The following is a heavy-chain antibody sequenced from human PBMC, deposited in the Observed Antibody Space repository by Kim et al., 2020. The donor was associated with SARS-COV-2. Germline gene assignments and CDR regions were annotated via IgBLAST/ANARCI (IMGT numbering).Heavy chain of an antibody. CDR1: GFTFDDYA. V-gene: IGHV3-43*02. D-gene: IGHD6-19*01. CDR2: ISGDGTGT. Sequence: GGSLRLSCAASGFTFDDYAMFWVRQAPGKGLEWVSLISGDGTGTHYADSVKGRFTISRDNSKNSLYLQMSSLRTEDTAFYYCAKDGSRWLVIPSTITTYYMDVWGEGTTVTVSS. J-gene: IGHJ6*03. CDR3: AKDGSRWLVIPSTITTYYMDV.